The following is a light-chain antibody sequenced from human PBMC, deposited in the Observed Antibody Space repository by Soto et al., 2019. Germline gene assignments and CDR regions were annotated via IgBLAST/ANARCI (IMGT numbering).Light chain of an antibody. CDR3: QQYGSSPMYT. V-gene: IGKV3-20*01. CDR2: CSS. Sequence: IVLTQSPATLSLSPGERATLSCRASQSVSSSYLACYQQKPGQAPRLLIYCSSSRATGIPGRFSGRESWTDFTLSISSLEPEAFAVYYCQQYGSSPMYTFGQGTKLEIK. J-gene: IGKJ2*01. CDR1: QSVSSSY.